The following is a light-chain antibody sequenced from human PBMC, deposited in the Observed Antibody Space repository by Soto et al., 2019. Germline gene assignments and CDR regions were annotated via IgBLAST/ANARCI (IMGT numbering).Light chain of an antibody. CDR3: QKYNTVPAT. CDR1: QGIGNS. V-gene: IGKV1-27*01. Sequence: DIQMTQPPPSLSASVGDRVTITCRASQGIGNSLAWYQQKPGTVPKLLIYSASTLQSGVPSRFSGSGSGTDFTLTISSLQPEDVAAYYCQKYNTVPATFGQGTRLEIK. J-gene: IGKJ5*01. CDR2: SAS.